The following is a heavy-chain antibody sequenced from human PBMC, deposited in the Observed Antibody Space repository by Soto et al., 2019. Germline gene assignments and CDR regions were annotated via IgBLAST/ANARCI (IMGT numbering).Heavy chain of an antibody. CDR2: IYHTGTT. CDR3: ARVMAAMQNWLAP. CDR1: GGFISSIDYF. J-gene: IGHJ5*02. V-gene: IGHV4-30-4*01. D-gene: IGHD2-2*01. Sequence: PSETLSLTCSVSGGFISSIDYFWSWIRQPPGKGLEWIGFIYHTGTTYYNPSLRSRVTISIDTSKSQFSMKLNSVTAADTAVYYCARVMAAMQNWLAPWGQGTLVTVSS.